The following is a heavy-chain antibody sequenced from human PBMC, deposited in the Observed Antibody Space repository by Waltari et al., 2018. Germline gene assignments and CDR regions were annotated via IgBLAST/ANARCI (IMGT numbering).Heavy chain of an antibody. J-gene: IGHJ4*02. D-gene: IGHD2-15*01. CDR2: INPSGGST. Sequence: QVQLVQSGAEVKKPGASVKVSCKASGYTFTSYYMHWVRQAPGQGLEWMGIINPSGGSTSYEQKCQGRGTMTRDTSTSTVYMELSSLRSEDTAVYYCARAGVVAATVYFDYWGQGTLVTVSS. V-gene: IGHV1-46*01. CDR3: ARAGVVAATVYFDY. CDR1: GYTFTSYY.